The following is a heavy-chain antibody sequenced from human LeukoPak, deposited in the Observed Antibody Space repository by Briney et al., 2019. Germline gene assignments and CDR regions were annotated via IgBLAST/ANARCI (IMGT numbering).Heavy chain of an antibody. J-gene: IGHJ5*02. V-gene: IGHV1-46*01. CDR2: INPSGGST. D-gene: IGHD4-23*01. CDR3: ARDNSVEDTAWWFDP. CDR1: GDTFTSYY. Sequence: ASVKISCKTSGDTFTSYYMHWVRHAPRQGLEWMGIINPSGGSTSYAQKFQGRVTMTREMSTSTDYMELSSLRSEDTAVYYCARDNSVEDTAWWFDPWGQGTLVSVS.